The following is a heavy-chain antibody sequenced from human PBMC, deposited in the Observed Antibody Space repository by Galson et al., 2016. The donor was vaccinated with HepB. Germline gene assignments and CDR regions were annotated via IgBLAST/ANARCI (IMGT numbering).Heavy chain of an antibody. Sequence: SLRLSCAASGFTVSDNYVRWVRQPPGKGLEWVSGIYAGGRTFYADSVKGRFTIDNSKNTLFLQMNSLRVEDTAVYYCVGSHYRSSSDYWGQGTLVTVSS. CDR2: IYAGGRT. CDR1: GFTVSDNY. J-gene: IGHJ4*02. V-gene: IGHV3-53*01. D-gene: IGHD1-26*01. CDR3: VGSHYRSSSDY.